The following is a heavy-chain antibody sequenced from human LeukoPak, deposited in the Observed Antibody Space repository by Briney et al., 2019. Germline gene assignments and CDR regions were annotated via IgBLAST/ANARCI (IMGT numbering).Heavy chain of an antibody. J-gene: IGHJ4*02. D-gene: IGHD3-22*01. CDR3: SVDYYDTSGYLRGDF. CDR1: GGSISSGGYY. Sequence: SETLSLTCTVSGGSISSGGYYWGWVRQPPGKGLEYIGSIYYSGSTYYNPSLRSRVTISVDTPKNQFSLKLTSVTAADTAVYYCSVDYYDTSGYLRGDFWGQGTLVTVSS. CDR2: IYYSGST. V-gene: IGHV4-39*07.